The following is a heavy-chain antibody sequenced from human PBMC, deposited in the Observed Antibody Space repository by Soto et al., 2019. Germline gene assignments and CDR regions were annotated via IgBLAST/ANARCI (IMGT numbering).Heavy chain of an antibody. J-gene: IGHJ6*02. Sequence: SEILSLTCAVYGGSFSGYYWSWIRQPPGKGLEWIGEINHSGSTNYNPSLKSRVTISVDTSKNQFSLKLSSVTAADTAVYYCASSLQTPTIRPYYYYYGMDVWGQGTTVTVSS. CDR3: ASSLQTPTIRPYYYYYGMDV. V-gene: IGHV4-34*01. CDR2: INHSGST. CDR1: GGSFSGYY. D-gene: IGHD5-12*01.